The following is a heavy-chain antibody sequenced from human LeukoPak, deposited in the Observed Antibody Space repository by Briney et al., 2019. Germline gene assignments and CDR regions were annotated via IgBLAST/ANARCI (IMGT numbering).Heavy chain of an antibody. Sequence: ASVKVSCTASGYTFTSYGIRWVRQAPGQGLEWMGWISAYNGNTNYAQKLQGRVTMTTDTSTSTAYMELRSLRSDDTAVYYCARDSDYSYYLDYWGQGTLVTVSS. CDR2: ISAYNGNT. J-gene: IGHJ4*02. CDR1: GYTFTSYG. D-gene: IGHD4-11*01. V-gene: IGHV1-18*01. CDR3: ARDSDYSYYLDY.